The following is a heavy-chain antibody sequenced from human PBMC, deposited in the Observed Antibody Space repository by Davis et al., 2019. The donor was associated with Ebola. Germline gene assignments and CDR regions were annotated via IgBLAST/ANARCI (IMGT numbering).Heavy chain of an antibody. D-gene: IGHD3-10*01. CDR3: ARGSMIRGVSFYYGMDV. CDR1: GGSISNYY. V-gene: IGHV4-59*01. J-gene: IGHJ6*02. Sequence: SETLSLTCTVSGGSISNYYWSWIRQPPGKGLEWIGYIYYSGSTNYNPSLKSRVTISVDTSKNQFSLKLTSVTAADTAVYFCARGSMIRGVSFYYGMDVWGQGTAVTVSS. CDR2: IYYSGST.